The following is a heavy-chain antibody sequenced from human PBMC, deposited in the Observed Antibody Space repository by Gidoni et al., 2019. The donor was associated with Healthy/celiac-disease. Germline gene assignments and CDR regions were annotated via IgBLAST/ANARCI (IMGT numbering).Heavy chain of an antibody. J-gene: IGHJ6*02. V-gene: IGHV3-13*05. CDR2: IGTAGDP. D-gene: IGHD3-10*01. Sequence: EVQLVESGGGLVQPGGSLRLSCAASGFPFSRYDMHWVRQATGKGLEWVSAIGTAGDPYYPGSVKGRFTISRENTKNSLYLQMNSLRAGDTAVYYCARGYYGSGSTGYYGMDVWGQGTTVTVSS. CDR3: ARGYYGSGSTGYYGMDV. CDR1: GFPFSRYD.